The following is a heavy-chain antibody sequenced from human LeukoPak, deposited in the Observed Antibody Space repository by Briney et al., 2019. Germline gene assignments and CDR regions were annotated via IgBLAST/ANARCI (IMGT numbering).Heavy chain of an antibody. CDR1: GFTFSIYS. Sequence: GGSLRLSCAASGFTFSIYSMNWVRHAPGKGLEWVSYFSSSSSTIYNADSVKGRFTISRDNAKNSLYLQMNSVRAEDTAVYYCARGTPTTRDFDYWGQGTLVTVSS. D-gene: IGHD4-11*01. CDR3: ARGTPTTRDFDY. CDR2: FSSSSSTI. V-gene: IGHV3-48*01. J-gene: IGHJ4*02.